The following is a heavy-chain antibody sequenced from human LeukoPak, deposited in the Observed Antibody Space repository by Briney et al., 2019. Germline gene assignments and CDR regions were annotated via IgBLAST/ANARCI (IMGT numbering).Heavy chain of an antibody. CDR1: GGSISSYS. Sequence: PSETLSLTCTVSGGSISSYSWSWIRQPPGKGLEWIGYIYYSGSTNYNPSLKSRVTISVDTSKKQFSLKLSSVTAADTAVYYCAREASYYYDSSAYRSPYYFGYWGQGTLVTVSS. D-gene: IGHD3-22*01. J-gene: IGHJ4*02. CDR3: AREASYYYDSSAYRSPYYFGY. CDR2: IYYSGST. V-gene: IGHV4-59*12.